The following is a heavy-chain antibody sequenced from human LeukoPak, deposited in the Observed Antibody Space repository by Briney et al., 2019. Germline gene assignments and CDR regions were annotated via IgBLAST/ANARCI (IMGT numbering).Heavy chain of an antibody. V-gene: IGHV4-31*03. CDR2: IYYSGST. CDR3: ARGRAAAGAFDY. CDR1: GGSISSGGYY. J-gene: IGHJ4*02. Sequence: SETLSLTCTVSGGSISSGGYYWRWIRQHPGKGLEWIGYIYYSGSTYYNPSLKSRVPISVDTSKNQFSLKLSSVTAADTAVYYCARGRAAAGAFDYWGQGTLVTVSS. D-gene: IGHD6-13*01.